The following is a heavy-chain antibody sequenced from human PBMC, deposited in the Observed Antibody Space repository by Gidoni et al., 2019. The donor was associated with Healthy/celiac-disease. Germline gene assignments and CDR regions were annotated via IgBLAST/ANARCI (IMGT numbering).Heavy chain of an antibody. CDR2: IIPIFGTA. V-gene: IGHV1-69*01. CDR1: GGTVSSYA. CDR3: ARDQRVVGATDI. J-gene: IGHJ3*02. D-gene: IGHD1-26*01. Sequence: QVQLVQSGAEVKKPGSSVEASCKASGGTVSSYALSWVRQAPGQGLEWMGGIIPIFGTANYAQKFQGRVTITADESTSTAYMELSSLRSEDTAVYYCARDQRVVGATDIWGQGTMVTVSS.